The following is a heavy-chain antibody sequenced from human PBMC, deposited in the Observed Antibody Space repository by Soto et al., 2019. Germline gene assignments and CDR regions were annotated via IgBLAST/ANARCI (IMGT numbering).Heavy chain of an antibody. CDR2: ISAYNGNT. D-gene: IGHD3-22*01. CDR1: GYTFTSYG. CDR3: ARVKTSGYHNWFDP. Sequence: ASVKVSCQASGYTFTSYGISWVRQAPGQGLEWMGWISAYNGNTNYAQKLQGRVTMTTDTSTSTAYMELRSLRSDDTAVYYCARVKTSGYHNWFDPWGQGTLVTVSS. V-gene: IGHV1-18*01. J-gene: IGHJ5*02.